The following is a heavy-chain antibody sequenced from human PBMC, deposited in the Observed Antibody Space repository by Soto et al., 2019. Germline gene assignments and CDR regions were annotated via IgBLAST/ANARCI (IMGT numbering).Heavy chain of an antibody. J-gene: IGHJ3*02. CDR1: GYTFTGYY. V-gene: IGHV1-2*02. Sequence: GASVKVSCKASGYTFTGYYMHWVRQAPGQGLEWMGWINPNSGGTNYAQKFQGRVTMTRGTSISTAYMELSRLRSDDTAVYYCARGLYYYDSSGYYYPDAFDIWGQGTMVTVSS. CDR2: INPNSGGT. CDR3: ARGLYYYDSSGYYYPDAFDI. D-gene: IGHD3-22*01.